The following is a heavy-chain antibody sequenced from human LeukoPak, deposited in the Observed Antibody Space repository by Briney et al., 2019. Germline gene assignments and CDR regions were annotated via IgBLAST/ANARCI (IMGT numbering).Heavy chain of an antibody. D-gene: IGHD4-11*01. CDR2: ISSSGSTI. CDR3: ARGLATVNILNFFDY. J-gene: IGHJ4*02. Sequence: PGGSLRLSCAASGFAFSSYEMNWVRQAPGKGLEWVSYISSSGSTIFSADSVKGRFTISRDNAKNSLYLQMNSLRAEDTAVYYCARGLATVNILNFFDYWGQGTLVTVCS. CDR1: GFAFSSYE. V-gene: IGHV3-48*03.